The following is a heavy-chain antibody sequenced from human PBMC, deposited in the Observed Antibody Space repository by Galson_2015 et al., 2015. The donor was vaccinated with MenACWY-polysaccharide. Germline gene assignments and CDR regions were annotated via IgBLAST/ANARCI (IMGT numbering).Heavy chain of an antibody. D-gene: IGHD6-13*01. CDR1: GFSFSSNA. CDR2: ISGSGRST. Sequence: SLRLSCAASGFSFSSNAMSWVRQAPGKGLEWVSGISGSGRSTYYADSVKGRFTISRDNSKNTLYLQMNSLRVEDTAVYYCAKADSSWYWPDYWGQGTLVTVSS. V-gene: IGHV3-23*01. J-gene: IGHJ4*02. CDR3: AKADSSWYWPDY.